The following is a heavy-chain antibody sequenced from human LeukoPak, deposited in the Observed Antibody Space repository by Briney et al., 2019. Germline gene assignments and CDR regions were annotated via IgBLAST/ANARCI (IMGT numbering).Heavy chain of an antibody. V-gene: IGHV1-69*13. CDR1: GGTFSSYA. J-gene: IGHJ4*02. CDR2: IIPIFGTA. D-gene: IGHD6-19*01. CDR3: ARDSVDIAVAEDY. Sequence: ASVKVSCKASGGTFSSYAISWVRQAPGQGLEWMGGIIPIFGTANYAQKFQGRVTITADESTSTAYMELSSLRSDDTAVYYCARDSVDIAVAEDYWGQGTLVTVSS.